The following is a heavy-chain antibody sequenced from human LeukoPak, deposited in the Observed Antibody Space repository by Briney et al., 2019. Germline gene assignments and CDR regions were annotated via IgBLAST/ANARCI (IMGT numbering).Heavy chain of an antibody. CDR2: IYHSGST. V-gene: IGHV4-38-2*02. CDR3: ARTYYDFWSGYYTDYYYYMDV. CDR1: GGSISSYY. Sequence: SETLSLTCTVSGGSISSYYWGWIRQPPGKGLEWIGSIYHSGSTYYNPSLKSRVTISVDTSKNQFSLKLSSVTAADTAVYYCARTYYDFWSGYYTDYYYYMDVWGKGTTVTVSS. D-gene: IGHD3-3*01. J-gene: IGHJ6*03.